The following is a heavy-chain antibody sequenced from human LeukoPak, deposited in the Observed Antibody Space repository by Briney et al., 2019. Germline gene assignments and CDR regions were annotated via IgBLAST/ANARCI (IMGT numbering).Heavy chain of an antibody. J-gene: IGHJ6*03. CDR1: GGSISSGSYY. D-gene: IGHD6-19*01. V-gene: IGHV4-61*02. Sequence: SETLSLTCTVSGGSISSGSYYWSWIRQPAGKGLEWIGRIYTSGSTNYNPSLKSRVTISVDTPKNQFSLKLSSATAADTAVYYCAREYVAVTGYYYYYMDVWGKGTTVTVSS. CDR2: IYTSGST. CDR3: AREYVAVTGYYYYYMDV.